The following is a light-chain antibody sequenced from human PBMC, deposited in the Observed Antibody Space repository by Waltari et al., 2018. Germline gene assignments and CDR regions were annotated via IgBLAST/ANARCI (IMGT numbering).Light chain of an antibody. CDR2: ENT. J-gene: IGLJ3*02. Sequence: QSVLTQAPSVSGAPGQRVTISCTGGDSNIDSFGVHWYQHLPGRVPKLIIYENTNRPSGVPDRFSGSKSGASASLAIDGLQPEDEGDYYCQSYDNSLRGSVLFGGGTKVTV. V-gene: IGLV1-40*01. CDR3: QSYDNSLRGSVL. CDR1: DSNIDSFG.